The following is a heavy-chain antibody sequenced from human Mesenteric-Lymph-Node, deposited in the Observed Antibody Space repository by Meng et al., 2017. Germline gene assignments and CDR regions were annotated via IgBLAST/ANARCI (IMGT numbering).Heavy chain of an antibody. CDR2: IWYDGSNK. Sequence: GESLKISCAASGFTFSSYGMHWVRQAPGKGLEWVAVIWYDGSNKYYADSVKGRFTISRDNSKNTMYLQMNSLRAEDTAVYYCGRDHRVEYYFDYWGQGTLVTVSS. CDR3: GRDHRVEYYFDY. J-gene: IGHJ4*02. CDR1: GFTFSSYG. V-gene: IGHV3-33*01.